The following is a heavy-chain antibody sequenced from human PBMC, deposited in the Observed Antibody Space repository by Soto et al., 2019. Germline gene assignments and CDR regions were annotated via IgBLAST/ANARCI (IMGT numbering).Heavy chain of an antibody. CDR3: ARYSAASGTYYFDY. CDR1: GESIIGTHW. J-gene: IGHJ4*01. D-gene: IGHD6-13*01. Sequence: SETLCLTCAVSGESIIGTHWWIWVRRPPGKGLEFIGETHHSRGTNYNPSLRSRVTMSLDKSKNQLSLILYSVTAAGTGVYYCARYSAASGTYYFDYWGQGTLVTVSS. V-gene: IGHV4-4*02. CDR2: THHSRGT.